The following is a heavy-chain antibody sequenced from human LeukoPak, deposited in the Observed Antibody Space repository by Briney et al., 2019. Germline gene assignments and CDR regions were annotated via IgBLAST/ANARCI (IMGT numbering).Heavy chain of an antibody. CDR1: GGTFSSYA. CDR2: IIPIFGTA. D-gene: IGHD4-17*01. CDR3: ARGSGDLYGDYAFDI. V-gene: IGHV1-69*05. Sequence: SVKLSCKASGGTFSSYAISWVRQAPGQGLEWMGRIIPIFGTANYAQKFQGRVTITTDESTSTAYMDLSSLRSEDTAVYYCARGSGDLYGDYAFDIWGQGTMVTVSS. J-gene: IGHJ3*02.